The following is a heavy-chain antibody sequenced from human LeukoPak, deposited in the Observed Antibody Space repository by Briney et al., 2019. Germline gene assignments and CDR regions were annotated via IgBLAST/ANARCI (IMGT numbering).Heavy chain of an antibody. Sequence: ASVKVSCKASGYSFTNYDINWVRQTTGQGLEWIGWMNPNSGNTGYAQKFEGRVTMTRSTSMSTAYMELRGLRSDDTAVYYCARVGRNQHILYSCYYMDVWGKGTTVTISS. V-gene: IGHV1-8*01. CDR2: MNPNSGNT. CDR3: ARVGRNQHILYSCYYMDV. D-gene: IGHD4-23*01. J-gene: IGHJ6*03. CDR1: GYSFTNYD.